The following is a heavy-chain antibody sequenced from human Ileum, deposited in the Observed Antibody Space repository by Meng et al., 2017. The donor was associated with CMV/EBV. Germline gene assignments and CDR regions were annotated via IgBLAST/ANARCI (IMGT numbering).Heavy chain of an antibody. CDR2: ISPSSNTI. D-gene: IGHD4-23*01. V-gene: IGHV3-48*04. Sequence: GGSLRLSCAASEFTFSAHSMNWVRQAPGKGLEWLSYISPSSNTIDYADSVRGLFTLSRDNTKSSLYLQMNSLTAEDTAVYYCARAAVGGNDGFDFWGQGTLVTVSS. J-gene: IGHJ4*02. CDR3: ARAAVGGNDGFDF. CDR1: EFTFSAHS.